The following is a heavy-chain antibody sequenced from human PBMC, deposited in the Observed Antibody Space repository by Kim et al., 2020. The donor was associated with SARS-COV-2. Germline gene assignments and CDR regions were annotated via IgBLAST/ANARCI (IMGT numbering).Heavy chain of an antibody. Sequence: GGSLRLSCAASGFTFNDYNMNWVRQAPGKGLEWVSSITSSSNNIYYTDSVKGRFTVSRDNAKNSLFLQMNSLRAEDTAIYYCARAGRKTTVTNDYWGQGTLVTVSS. CDR2: ITSSSNNI. V-gene: IGHV3-21*01. J-gene: IGHJ4*02. CDR1: GFTFNDYN. CDR3: ARAGRKTTVTNDY. D-gene: IGHD4-17*01.